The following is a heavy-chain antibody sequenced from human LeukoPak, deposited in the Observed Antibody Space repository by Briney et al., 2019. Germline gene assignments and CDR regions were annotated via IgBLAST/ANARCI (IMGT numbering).Heavy chain of an antibody. CDR2: IDGSGST. V-gene: IGHV4-59*01. CDR3: AREGTSGTHLNWFDP. J-gene: IGHJ5*02. CDR1: GGSISSYY. Sequence: SETLSLTCTVSGGSISSYYWSWIRQPPGKGLECIWHIDGSGSTNYNPSLKSRVTLSVDTSKNQFSLKLSSVTAADTAVYYCAREGTSGTHLNWFDPWGQGTLVTVSS. D-gene: IGHD1-1*01.